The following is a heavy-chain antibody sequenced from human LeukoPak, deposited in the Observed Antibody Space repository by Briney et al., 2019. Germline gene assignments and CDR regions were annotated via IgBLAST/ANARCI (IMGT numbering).Heavy chain of an antibody. J-gene: IGHJ4*02. D-gene: IGHD6-19*01. CDR2: ISNKANSDTT. CDR3: ARVTRFSSGWYVDH. CDR1: GFTVSDHY. V-gene: IGHV3-72*01. Sequence: GGSLRLSCAASGFTVSDHYMDWVRQAPGGGWEGVGGISNKANSDTTQYAASVKGRFTVSRGDSKNSLYLQMNSLKTEDTAEYYCARVTRFSSGWYVDHWGQGTLVTVSS.